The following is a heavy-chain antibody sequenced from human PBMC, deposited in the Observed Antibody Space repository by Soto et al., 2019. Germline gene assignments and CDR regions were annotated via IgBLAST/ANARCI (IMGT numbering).Heavy chain of an antibody. D-gene: IGHD6-6*01. J-gene: IGHJ6*02. V-gene: IGHV1-69*13. Sequence: SVKASCESSGGTFSSYAISCVRQAPGQGLEWMGGIIPIFGTANYAQKFQGRVTITADESTSTAYMELSSLRSEDTAVYYCARDWSSSSPYYYGMDVWGQGTTVTVSS. CDR1: GGTFSSYA. CDR2: IIPIFGTA. CDR3: ARDWSSSSPYYYGMDV.